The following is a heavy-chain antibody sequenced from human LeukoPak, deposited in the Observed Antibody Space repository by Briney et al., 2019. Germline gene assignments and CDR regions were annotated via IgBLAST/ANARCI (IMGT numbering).Heavy chain of an antibody. Sequence: PSETLSLTCTVSGGSISNYYWSWIRQPPGKGLEWIGYIYYSGSTNYNPSLKSRVTISVDTSKNQFSLKLSSVTAADTAVYYCARAQRGTYYYYGMDVWGQGTTVTVSS. D-gene: IGHD3-16*01. CDR1: GGSISNYY. CDR2: IYYSGST. J-gene: IGHJ6*02. V-gene: IGHV4-59*01. CDR3: ARAQRGTYYYYGMDV.